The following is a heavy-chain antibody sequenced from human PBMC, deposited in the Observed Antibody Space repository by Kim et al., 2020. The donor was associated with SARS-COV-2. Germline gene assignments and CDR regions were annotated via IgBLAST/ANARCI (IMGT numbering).Heavy chain of an antibody. J-gene: IGHJ4*02. CDR3: ARDDSSGYYYFDY. D-gene: IGHD3-22*01. V-gene: IGHV3-7*01. Sequence: YVDSMKGRFTISRDNAKNSLYLQMNSLRAEDTAVYYCARDDSSGYYYFDYWGQGTLVTVSS.